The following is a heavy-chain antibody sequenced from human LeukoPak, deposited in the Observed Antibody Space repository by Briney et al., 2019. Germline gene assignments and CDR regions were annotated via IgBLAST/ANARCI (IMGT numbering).Heavy chain of an antibody. Sequence: GGSLRLSCAASGFTVSSSYMIWVRQAPGKGLEWVSVIYSGGYTYYADSVKGRFTISRDHSKNTLYLQMDSLRAEDTAVYYCTRISVVSTFRSPKYYFDYWGQGTLVTVSS. J-gene: IGHJ4*02. CDR1: GFTVSSSY. V-gene: IGHV3-53*01. CDR2: IYSGGYT. CDR3: TRISVVSTFRSPKYYFDY. D-gene: IGHD2/OR15-2a*01.